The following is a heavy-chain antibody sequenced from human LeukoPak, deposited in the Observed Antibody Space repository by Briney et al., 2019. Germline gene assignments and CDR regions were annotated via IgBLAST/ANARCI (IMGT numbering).Heavy chain of an antibody. V-gene: IGHV4-59*12. CDR1: GGSISSYY. CDR2: IYYSGST. D-gene: IGHD4-11*01. CDR3: ARRTTVTIPFGY. Sequence: KTSETLSLTCTVSGGSISSYYWSWIRQPPGKGLEWIGYIYYSGSTNYNPSLKSRVTISVDTSKNQFSLKLSSVTAADTAVYYCARRTTVTIPFGYWGQGTLVTVSS. J-gene: IGHJ4*02.